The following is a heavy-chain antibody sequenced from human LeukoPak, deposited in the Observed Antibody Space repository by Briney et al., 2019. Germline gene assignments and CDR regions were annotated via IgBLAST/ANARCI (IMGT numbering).Heavy chain of an antibody. CDR3: GREDCNNVRCYGASEA. CDR1: GFTFSSYA. Sequence: AGGSLRLSCVGSGFTFSSYAMKWVRQAPGKGLEWVSSISSSNNIYYADSVKGRFTNSRDNDKNSLSLQMNSLRGEDTAVYYCGREDCNNVRCYGASEAWGEGTLVTVSS. J-gene: IGHJ5*02. V-gene: IGHV3-69-1*01. D-gene: IGHD2-2*01. CDR2: ISSSNNI.